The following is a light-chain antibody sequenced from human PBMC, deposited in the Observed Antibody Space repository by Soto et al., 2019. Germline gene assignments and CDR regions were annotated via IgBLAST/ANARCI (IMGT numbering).Light chain of an antibody. V-gene: IGLV2-11*01. CDR2: DVS. CDR1: SSDVGGYNY. CDR3: CSYAGSYTV. Sequence: QSALTQPRSVSGSPGQSVTISCTGTSSDVGGYNYVSWYQQHPGKAPKLMIYDVSKRPSGVPDRFSGSKSGNTASLTISGLQAEDEADYYCCSYAGSYTVFGTGPKLTVL. J-gene: IGLJ1*01.